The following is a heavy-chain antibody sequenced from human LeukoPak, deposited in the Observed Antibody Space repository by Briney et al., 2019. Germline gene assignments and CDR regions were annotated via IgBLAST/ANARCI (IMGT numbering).Heavy chain of an antibody. CDR3: ASATRWDSGGFDY. CDR2: FDPEDAET. V-gene: IGHV1-24*01. CDR1: GYPLTELS. D-gene: IGHD3-10*01. J-gene: IGHJ4*02. Sequence: ASVKVSCKVSGYPLTELSIHWVRQAPGQGLEWMGGFDPEDAETVSAQKFQGRVTMTEDTSTDTAYLELAILRSDDTAVYYCASATRWDSGGFDYWGQGTLVTVSS.